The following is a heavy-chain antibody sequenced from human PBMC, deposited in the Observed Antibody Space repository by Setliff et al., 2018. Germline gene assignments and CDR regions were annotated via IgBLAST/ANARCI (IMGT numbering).Heavy chain of an antibody. CDR3: ARNDRPWRYYLDY. Sequence: SETLSLTCAVYGGSFSGYYWSWIRQPPGKGLEWIGEINHSGSTNYNPSPKSRVTISVDTSKNQFSLKLSSVTAADTAVYYCARNDRPWRYYLDYWGQGTLVTVSS. CDR1: GGSFSGYY. J-gene: IGHJ4*02. D-gene: IGHD3-9*01. V-gene: IGHV4-34*01. CDR2: INHSGST.